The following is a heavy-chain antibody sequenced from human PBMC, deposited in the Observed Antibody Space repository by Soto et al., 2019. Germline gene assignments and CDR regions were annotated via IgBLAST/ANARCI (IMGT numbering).Heavy chain of an antibody. CDR2: IDNAGTDS. Sequence: EVQLVESGGGLVQPGGSLRLSCAAFGFTFSGRSMHWVRQAPGKGLVWVSGIDNAGTDSTYADSVKGRFTSSRDNAKNTLYLHLNSLGVEDTAVYYCARGWFGPDVWGKGTTVPVSS. D-gene: IGHD3-10*01. J-gene: IGHJ6*04. CDR3: ARGWFGPDV. V-gene: IGHV3-74*01. CDR1: GFTFSGRS.